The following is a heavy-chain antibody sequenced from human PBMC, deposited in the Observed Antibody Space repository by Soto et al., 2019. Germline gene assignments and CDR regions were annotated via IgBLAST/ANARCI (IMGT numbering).Heavy chain of an antibody. CDR3: ARQSGWFGGSNWFDP. V-gene: IGHV4-59*08. J-gene: IGHJ5*02. D-gene: IGHD3-10*01. Sequence: QVQLQESGPGLVKPSETLSLTCTVSGGSISSYYWSWIRQPPGKGLEWIGYIYYSGSTNYNPSLKSRVTISVDTSKNQFSLKLSSVTAADTAVYYCARQSGWFGGSNWFDPWGQGTLVTVSS. CDR1: GGSISSYY. CDR2: IYYSGST.